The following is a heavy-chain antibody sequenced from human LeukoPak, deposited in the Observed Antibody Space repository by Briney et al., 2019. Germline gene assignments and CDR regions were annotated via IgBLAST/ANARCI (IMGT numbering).Heavy chain of an antibody. CDR2: IIPILGIA. D-gene: IGHD4-23*01. CDR1: GGTFSSYA. J-gene: IGHJ4*02. CDR3: ARWGSILGWGAPSYGGNLDDADY. Sequence: SVKVSCKASGGTFSSYAISWVRQAPGQGLEWMGRIIPILGIANYAQKFQGRVTITADKSTSTAYMELSSLRSEDTAVYYCARWGSILGWGAPSYGGNLDDADYWGQGTLVTVSS. V-gene: IGHV1-69*04.